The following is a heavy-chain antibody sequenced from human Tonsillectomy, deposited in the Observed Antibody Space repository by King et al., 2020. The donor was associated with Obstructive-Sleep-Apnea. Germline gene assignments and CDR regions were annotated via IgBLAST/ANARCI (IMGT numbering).Heavy chain of an antibody. CDR3: AKNLSPTD. J-gene: IGHJ4*02. CDR2: IYYSGST. CDR1: GGSISTYY. Sequence: VQLQESGPGLVKPSATLSLTCTVSGGSISTYYWSWIRQPPGKGLEWIGYIYYSGSTNYNPSLKRRVTISVDTSKNQFSLKLSSVTAADTAVYYCAKNLSPTDWGQGTLVTVSS. D-gene: IGHD4-17*01. V-gene: IGHV4-59*03.